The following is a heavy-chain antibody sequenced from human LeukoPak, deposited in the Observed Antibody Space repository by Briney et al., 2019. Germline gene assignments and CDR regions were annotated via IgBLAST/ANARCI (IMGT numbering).Heavy chain of an antibody. CDR1: GFTFSSYP. CDR2: ISSSGDST. Sequence: GGSLRLSCAAPGFTFSSYPMYWVRQAPGKGPEYLSAISSSGDSTYYANSVKGRFTISRDNSKNTLYLHMNSLRAEDTAVYYCARDLSSNWNYWGQGTLVTVSS. D-gene: IGHD1-20*01. J-gene: IGHJ4*02. CDR3: ARDLSSNWNY. V-gene: IGHV3-64*01.